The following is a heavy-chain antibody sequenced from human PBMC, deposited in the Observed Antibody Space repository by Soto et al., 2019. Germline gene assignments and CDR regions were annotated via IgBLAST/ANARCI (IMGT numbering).Heavy chain of an antibody. V-gene: IGHV4-59*01. J-gene: IGHJ4*02. CDR3: ARVWGSGWFPVDY. D-gene: IGHD6-19*01. CDR2: IYYSGST. CDR1: GGSISSYY. Sequence: PSETLSLTCTVSGGSISSYYWSWIRQPPGKGLEWIGYIYYSGSTSYNPSLKSRVTISVDTSKNQFSLKLSSVTAADTAVYYCARVWGSGWFPVDYWGQGTLVTV.